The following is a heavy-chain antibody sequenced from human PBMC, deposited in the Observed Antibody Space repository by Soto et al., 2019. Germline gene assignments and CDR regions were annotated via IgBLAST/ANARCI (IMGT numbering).Heavy chain of an antibody. CDR1: RYSFTDYW. D-gene: IGHD6-13*01. CDR2: IYPGDSDT. Sequence: EVQLVQSGAEVKKPGESLKISCKAFRYSFTDYWIGWVRQMPGKGLEWMGFIYPGDSDTRYSPSFQGQVTISADKSISTAYLQWSSRKASDRAIYFCASHTNSWYYFDHWGQGTVVTVSS. V-gene: IGHV5-51*01. CDR3: ASHTNSWYYFDH. J-gene: IGHJ4*02.